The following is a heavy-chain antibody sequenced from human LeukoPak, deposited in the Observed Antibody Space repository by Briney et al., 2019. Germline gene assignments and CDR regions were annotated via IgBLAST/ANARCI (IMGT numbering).Heavy chain of an antibody. Sequence: PSETLSLTCTVSGGSISSSSYYLGWIRQPPGKGLEWIGSIYYSGSTYYNPSLKSRVTISVDTSKNQFSLKLSSVTAADTAVYYCARGNDYVWGRYRTDYYMDVWGKGTTVTVSS. J-gene: IGHJ6*03. D-gene: IGHD3-16*01. CDR2: IYYSGST. CDR1: GGSISSSSYY. CDR3: ARGNDYVWGRYRTDYYMDV. V-gene: IGHV4-39*01.